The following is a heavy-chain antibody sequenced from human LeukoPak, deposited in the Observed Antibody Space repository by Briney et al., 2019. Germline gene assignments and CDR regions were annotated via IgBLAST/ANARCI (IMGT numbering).Heavy chain of an antibody. J-gene: IGHJ3*02. V-gene: IGHV4-39*01. CDR2: IYYSGST. CDR3: ARHLFAVVPVAPGGYDAFDI. D-gene: IGHD2-2*01. Sequence: SETLSLTCTVSGGSISTSNYYWGWIRQPPGKGLEWIGSIYYSGSTYYNPSLKSRVTISVDTSKNQFSLKLSSVTAADTAVYYCARHLFAVVPVAPGGYDAFDIWGQGTMVTVSS. CDR1: GGSISTSNYY.